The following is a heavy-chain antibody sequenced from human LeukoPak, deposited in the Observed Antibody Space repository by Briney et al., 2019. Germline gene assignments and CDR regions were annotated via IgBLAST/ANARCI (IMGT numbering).Heavy chain of an antibody. J-gene: IGHJ4*02. D-gene: IGHD5-24*01. Sequence: SQTLSLTSTVSAGSISSGDYYWSWIRQPPGKGLEWIGYTYYSGSTYYNPSLKSRVTISVDTSKNQFSLKLSSVTAADTAVYYCARGGVEMSFFDYWGQGTLVTVSS. CDR2: TYYSGST. V-gene: IGHV4-30-4*08. CDR1: AGSISSGDYY. CDR3: ARGGVEMSFFDY.